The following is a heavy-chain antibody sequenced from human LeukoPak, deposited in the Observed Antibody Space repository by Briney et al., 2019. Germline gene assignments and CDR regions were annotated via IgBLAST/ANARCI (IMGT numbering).Heavy chain of an antibody. J-gene: IGHJ4*02. CDR3: ARGPIAAAGDY. V-gene: IGHV1-18*01. CDR1: GYTFSSYG. CDR2: INSYNGKT. D-gene: IGHD6-13*01. Sequence: ASVTVSCTASGYTFSSYGIAWVRQAPGQGLEWMGWINSYNGKTNYTQNLQGRVTMTTDTSTSTAYMELRSLRSDDTAVYYCARGPIAAAGDYWGQGTLVTVSS.